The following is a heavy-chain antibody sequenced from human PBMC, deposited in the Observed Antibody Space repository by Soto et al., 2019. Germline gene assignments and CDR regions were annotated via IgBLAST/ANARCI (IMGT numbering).Heavy chain of an antibody. CDR1: GGSINNYY. V-gene: IGHV4-59*08. CDR3: GRQSLDCGGSSCYTYYFDF. J-gene: IGHJ4*02. CDR2: IYYTGST. D-gene: IGHD2-15*01. Sequence: SETLSLTCTVSGGSINNYYWSWIRQPPGKGLEWIAYIYYTGSTNYNPSLKSRVTISVDTSKNQFSLKLSSVTAADAVGYYCGRQSLDCGGSSCYTYYFDFWGQGTLVTVSS.